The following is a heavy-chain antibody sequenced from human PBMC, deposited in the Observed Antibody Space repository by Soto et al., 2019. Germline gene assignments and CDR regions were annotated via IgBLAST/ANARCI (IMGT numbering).Heavy chain of an antibody. CDR1: GYTFANYD. CDR2: VSPNSGQT. D-gene: IGHD2-15*01. J-gene: IGHJ6*03. V-gene: IGHV1-8*01. CDR3: ARAALGYCNGGSCYNYYYMDV. Sequence: QVQLVQSGAEVKKPGASVKVSCKASGYTFANYDINWVRQATGQGLEWMGWVSPNSGQTGYTQKFQGRVIMTRDTSISTAYMELSSLRSEDTAGYYCARAALGYCNGGSCYNYYYMDVWGKGTTVTVSS.